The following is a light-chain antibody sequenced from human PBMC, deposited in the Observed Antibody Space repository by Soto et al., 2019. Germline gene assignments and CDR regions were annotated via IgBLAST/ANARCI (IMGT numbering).Light chain of an antibody. J-gene: IGLJ2*01. CDR1: SSDVGGYNY. CDR3: SSYTSSSTLVV. V-gene: IGLV2-14*01. CDR2: DVS. Sequence: QSALTQPASVSGSPGQSITISCTGTSSDVGGYNYVSWYQQHPGKAPKLMIYDVSNQPSGVSNRFSGSKSGNTASLTISGLHAEDEADYYCSSYTSSSTLVVFGGGTKLTVL.